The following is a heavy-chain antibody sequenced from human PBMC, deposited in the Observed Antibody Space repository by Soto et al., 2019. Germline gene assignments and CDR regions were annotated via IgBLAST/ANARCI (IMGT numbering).Heavy chain of an antibody. V-gene: IGHV1-18*01. Sequence: QVQLVQSGAEVKKPGASVKVSCKASGYTFVSFGINWVRQAPGQGLEWLGRISPYNGDTSYAEKSRGRVAMTPDTSSSTVFLELRSLISDDTSVYYCARDQTKWLRDASDIWGQGSMVTVSS. CDR3: ARDQTKWLRDASDI. CDR1: GYTFVSFG. D-gene: IGHD2-8*01. CDR2: ISPYNGDT. J-gene: IGHJ3*02.